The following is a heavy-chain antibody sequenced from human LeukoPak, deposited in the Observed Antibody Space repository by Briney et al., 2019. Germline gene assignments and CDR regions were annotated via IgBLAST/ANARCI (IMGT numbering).Heavy chain of an antibody. CDR3: AREGRGGNSYGDYYYYGIDV. Sequence: ASVKVSCKASGYTFTNYAMNWVRQAPGQGLEWMGWINTNTGNPTYAQGFTGRFVFSLDTSVSTAYLQISSLKAEDTAVYYCAREGRGGNSYGDYYYYGIDVWGQGTTVSVSS. V-gene: IGHV7-4-1*02. J-gene: IGHJ6*02. D-gene: IGHD5-18*01. CDR2: INTNTGNP. CDR1: GYTFTNYA.